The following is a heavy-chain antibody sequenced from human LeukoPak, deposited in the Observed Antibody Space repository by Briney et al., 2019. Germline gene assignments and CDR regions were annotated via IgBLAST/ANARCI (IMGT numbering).Heavy chain of an antibody. CDR3: ARANWNDVPDAFDI. CDR1: GYTFTSYG. Sequence: ASVKVSCKASGYTFTSYGISWVRQAPGQGLEWMGWISAYNGNTNYAQKLQGRVTMTTDTSTSTAYMELRSLRSDDTAVYYCARANWNDVPDAFDIWGQGTMVTVSS. D-gene: IGHD1-1*01. V-gene: IGHV1-18*04. CDR2: ISAYNGNT. J-gene: IGHJ3*02.